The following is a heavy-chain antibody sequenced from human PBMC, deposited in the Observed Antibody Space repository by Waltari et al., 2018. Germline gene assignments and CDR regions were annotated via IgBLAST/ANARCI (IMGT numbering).Heavy chain of an antibody. V-gene: IGHV1-46*01. CDR3: ARVTLNWNYLFDY. D-gene: IGHD1-7*01. CDR1: GYTFTSYY. CDR2: INPSGGST. Sequence: QVQLVQSGAEVKKPGASVKVSCKASGYTFTSYYMHWVRQAPGQGLEWMGIINPSGGSTSYEKKFQGRVTMTRDTSTSTVYMELSSLRSEDTAVYYCARVTLNWNYLFDYWGQGTLVTVSS. J-gene: IGHJ4*02.